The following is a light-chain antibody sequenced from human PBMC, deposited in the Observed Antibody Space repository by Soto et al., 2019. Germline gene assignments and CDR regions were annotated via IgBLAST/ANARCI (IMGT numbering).Light chain of an antibody. CDR3: GQFVSSPPRT. CDR2: GVS. J-gene: IGKJ1*01. CDR1: QSVGSTF. Sequence: EIVLTQSPGTLSLSPGERATLSCRASQSVGSTFLAWYQQKPGQAPRLLIYGVSTRATGIPDRFSGSWSGTDFPLSLSRLEPEDFAVYYCGQFVSSPPRTFGQGTKVEIK. V-gene: IGKV3-20*01.